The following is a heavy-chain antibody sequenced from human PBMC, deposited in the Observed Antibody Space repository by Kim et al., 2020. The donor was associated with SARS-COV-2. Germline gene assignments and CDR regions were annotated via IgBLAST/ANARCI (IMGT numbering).Heavy chain of an antibody. CDR1: GGSISSSSYY. V-gene: IGHV4-39*07. D-gene: IGHD3-10*01. Sequence: SETLSLTCTVSGGSISSSSYYWGWIRQPPGKGLEWIGSIYYSGSTYYNPSLKSRVTISVDTSKNQFSLKLSSVTAADTAVYYCARIRITMVRGSAYYFA. CDR3: ARIRITMVRGSAYYFA. CDR2: IYYSGST. J-gene: IGHJ4*01.